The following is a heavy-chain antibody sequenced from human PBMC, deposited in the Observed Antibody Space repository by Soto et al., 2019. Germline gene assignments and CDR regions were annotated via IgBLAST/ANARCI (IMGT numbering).Heavy chain of an antibody. CDR3: ARDHGGGNLYGDSGF. CDR1: GLIFSLYG. CDR2: ISFDGSNK. D-gene: IGHD4-17*01. Sequence: QVQLVESGGGVVQPGGSLRLSCGDSGLIFSLYGMHWVRQAPGKGLEWVAFISFDGSNKNYADSVKGRFAISRDNSKNTLFLQMNSLRAEDTAVYYCARDHGGGNLYGDSGFWGQGTLVTVSS. V-gene: IGHV3-30*03. J-gene: IGHJ4*02.